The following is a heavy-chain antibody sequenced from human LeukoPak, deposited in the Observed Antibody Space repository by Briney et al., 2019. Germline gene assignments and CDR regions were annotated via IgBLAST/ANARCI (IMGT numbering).Heavy chain of an antibody. J-gene: IGHJ4*02. CDR2: IKKDGSEK. CDR1: GLTFSNYC. CDR3: AKAGAYSNGYHEYPNYVDY. Sequence: PGGSLRLSCVVSGLTFSNYCMTWVRQAPGKGLEWVANIKKDGSEKFYVDSVKGRFTISRDNAKSSLYLQMDSLRGGDTAIYYCAKAGAYSNGYHEYPNYVDYWGQGTLVTVSS. V-gene: IGHV3-7*03. D-gene: IGHD3-22*01.